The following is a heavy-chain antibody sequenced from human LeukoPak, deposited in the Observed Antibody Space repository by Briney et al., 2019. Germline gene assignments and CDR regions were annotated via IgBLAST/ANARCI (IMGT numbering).Heavy chain of an antibody. Sequence: ASVKVSCKASGYTFTSYGISWVRQAPGQGLEWMGWISAYNGNTNYAQKLQGRVTMTTDTSTSTAYMELRSLRSDDKAVYYCARNLGPLWFGELFTDYWGQGTLVTVSS. CDR3: ARNLGPLWFGELFTDY. J-gene: IGHJ4*02. D-gene: IGHD3-10*01. V-gene: IGHV1-18*01. CDR2: ISAYNGNT. CDR1: GYTFTSYG.